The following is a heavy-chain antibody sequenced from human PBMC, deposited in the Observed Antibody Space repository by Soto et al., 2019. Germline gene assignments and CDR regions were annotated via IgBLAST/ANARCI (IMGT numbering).Heavy chain of an antibody. V-gene: IGHV3-23*01. CDR2: ISGSGGST. J-gene: IGHJ4*02. D-gene: IGHD4-17*01. Sequence: VQLLESGGGLVQPGGSLRLSCAASGFTFSSYAMSWVRQAPGKGLEGVSAISGSGGSTYYADSVKGRFTISRDNSKNTLYLQMNSLRAEDTAVYYCAKVPTEENYGDLYYFDYWGQGTLVTVSS. CDR3: AKVPTEENYGDLYYFDY. CDR1: GFTFSSYA.